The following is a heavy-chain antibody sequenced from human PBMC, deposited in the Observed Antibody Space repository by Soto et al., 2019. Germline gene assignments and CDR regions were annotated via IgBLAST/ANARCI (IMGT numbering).Heavy chain of an antibody. CDR1: AGTFISYA. CDR2: IIPIFGTA. J-gene: IGHJ3*02. CDR3: ARDGVVVAAFDI. D-gene: IGHD2-15*01. Sequence: SAKVSLKASAGTFISYAISWVRQAPGQGLEWMGGIIPIFGTANYAQKFQGRVTITADESTSTAYMELSSLRSEDTAVYYCARDGVVVAAFDIWGQGTMVTVSS. V-gene: IGHV1-69*13.